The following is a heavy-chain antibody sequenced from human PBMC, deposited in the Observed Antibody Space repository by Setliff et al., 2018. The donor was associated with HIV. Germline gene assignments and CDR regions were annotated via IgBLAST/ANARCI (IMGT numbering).Heavy chain of an antibody. V-gene: IGHV3-49*04. CDR3: TRDDPPGYCSSTTCPYLFDY. Sequence: PGGSLRLSCTAFGYNFGDYGMSWVRQAPGKGLEWLSFIRSKAHGGTIEYAASVKGRFTISRDDSKTIAYLQMSGLKTEDTAVYFCTRDDPPGYCSSTTCPYLFDYWGRGTLVTVSS. CDR1: GYNFGDYG. D-gene: IGHD2-2*01. CDR2: IRSKAHGGTI. J-gene: IGHJ4*02.